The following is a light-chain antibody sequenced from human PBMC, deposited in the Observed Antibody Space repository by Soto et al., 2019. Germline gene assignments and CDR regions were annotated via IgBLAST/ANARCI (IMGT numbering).Light chain of an antibody. V-gene: IGKV3-20*01. Sequence: EIVLTQSPGTLSLSPGEGATVSCRASESVTNSYLAWYQQKPGQAPRLLIYGASTRASGVPVRFSGSGSGTDFTLTISRLEPEDFAVYFCQQYSSSPPITFGEGTRLAXK. J-gene: IGKJ5*01. CDR2: GAS. CDR3: QQYSSSPPIT. CDR1: ESVTNSY.